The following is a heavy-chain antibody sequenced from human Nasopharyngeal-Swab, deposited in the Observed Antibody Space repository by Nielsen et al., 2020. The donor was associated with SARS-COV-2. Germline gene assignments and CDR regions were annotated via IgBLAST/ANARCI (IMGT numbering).Heavy chain of an antibody. CDR2: IYTSGST. V-gene: IGHV4-4*07. Sequence: GSLRLSCTVSGGPISSYYWSWIRQPAGKGLEWIGRIYTSGSTNYNPSLKSRVTMSVDTSKNQFSLKLSSVTAADTAVYYCARVITMVRGVIIRHYGMDVWGQGTTVTVSS. CDR1: GGPISSYY. CDR3: ARVITMVRGVIIRHYGMDV. J-gene: IGHJ6*02. D-gene: IGHD3-10*01.